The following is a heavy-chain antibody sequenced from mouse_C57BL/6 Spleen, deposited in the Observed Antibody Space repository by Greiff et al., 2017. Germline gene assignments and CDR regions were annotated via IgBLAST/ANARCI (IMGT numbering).Heavy chain of an antibody. D-gene: IGHD2-3*01. CDR2: IRSKSSNYAT. Sequence: EVKVVESGGGLVQPKGSLKLSCAASGFTFNTYAMHWVRQAPGKGLEWVARIRSKSSNYATYYADSVKDRFTISRDDSQSMLYLQMNNLKTEDTAMYYCVRENGYYSYWYFDVWGTGTTVTVSS. CDR1: GFTFNTYA. V-gene: IGHV10-3*01. J-gene: IGHJ1*03. CDR3: VRENGYYSYWYFDV.